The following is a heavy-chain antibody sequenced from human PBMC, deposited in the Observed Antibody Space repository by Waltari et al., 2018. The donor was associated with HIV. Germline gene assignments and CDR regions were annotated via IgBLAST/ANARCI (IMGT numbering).Heavy chain of an antibody. D-gene: IGHD3-16*01. Sequence: EVRLVQSGGGLVQHGRSLRLSCVANFLPGDYEVHWFRQVTGNGCEWISGITRNGRSKSYADSVRGRFTISRDNAQDSLYLQMSSLRVEDTAIYYCVNADGYYGGGGGAFAIWGQGTLVTVSS. CDR1: FLPGDYE. J-gene: IGHJ3*02. CDR2: ITRNGRSK. CDR3: VNADGYYGGGGGAFAI. V-gene: IGHV3-9*02.